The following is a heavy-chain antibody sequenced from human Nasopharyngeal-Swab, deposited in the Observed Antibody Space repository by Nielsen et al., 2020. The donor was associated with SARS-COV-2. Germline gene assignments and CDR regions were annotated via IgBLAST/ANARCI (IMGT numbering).Heavy chain of an antibody. CDR1: GFTFSSYS. Sequence: GESLKISCAASGFTFSSYSMNWVRQAPGKGLEWVSSISSSSSYIYYADSVKGRFTISRDNAKNSLYLQMNSLRAEDTAVYYCARDIPLHYYGMGVWGQGTTVTVSS. D-gene: IGHD2-21*01. J-gene: IGHJ6*02. CDR3: ARDIPLHYYGMGV. V-gene: IGHV3-21*01. CDR2: ISSSSSYI.